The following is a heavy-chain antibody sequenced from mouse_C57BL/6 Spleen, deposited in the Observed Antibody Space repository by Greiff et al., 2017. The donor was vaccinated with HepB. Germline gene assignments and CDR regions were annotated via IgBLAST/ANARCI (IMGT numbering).Heavy chain of an antibody. CDR1: GYTFTSYW. Sequence: VQLQQPGAELVRPGSSVKLSCKASGYTFTSYWMHWVKERPIQGLEWIGNIDPSDSETHYNQKFKDKATLTVDKSSSTAYMQLSSLTSEDSAVYYCARLDSSGYLDAMDYWGQGTSVTVSS. CDR2: IDPSDSET. D-gene: IGHD3-2*02. J-gene: IGHJ4*01. CDR3: ARLDSSGYLDAMDY. V-gene: IGHV1-52*01.